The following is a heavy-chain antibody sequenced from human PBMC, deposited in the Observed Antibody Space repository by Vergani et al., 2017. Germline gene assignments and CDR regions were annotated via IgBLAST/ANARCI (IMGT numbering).Heavy chain of an antibody. Sequence: QVQLQESGPGPVKPSETLSLTCTVSGGSISSYYWSWIRQPPGKGLEWIGYIYYSGSTNYNPSLKSRVTISVDTSKNQFSLKLSSVTAADTAVYYCARVGIKAGLNWFDPWGQGTLVTVSS. J-gene: IGHJ5*02. CDR2: IYYSGST. CDR1: GGSISSYY. D-gene: IGHD1-26*01. V-gene: IGHV4-59*01. CDR3: ARVGIKAGLNWFDP.